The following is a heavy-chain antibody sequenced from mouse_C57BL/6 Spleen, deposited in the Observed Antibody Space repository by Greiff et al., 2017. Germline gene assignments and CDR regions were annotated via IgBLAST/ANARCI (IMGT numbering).Heavy chain of an antibody. CDR2: IYPGDGDT. CDR3: ARDGSSLDWYFDV. CDR1: GYAFSSSW. J-gene: IGHJ1*03. Sequence: VQLQESGPELVKPGASVKISCKASGYAFSSSWMNWVKQRPGKGLEWIGRIYPGDGDTNYNGKFKGKATLTADKSSSTAYMQLSSLTSEDSAVYFCARDGSSLDWYFDVWGTGTTVTVSS. D-gene: IGHD1-1*01. V-gene: IGHV1-82*01.